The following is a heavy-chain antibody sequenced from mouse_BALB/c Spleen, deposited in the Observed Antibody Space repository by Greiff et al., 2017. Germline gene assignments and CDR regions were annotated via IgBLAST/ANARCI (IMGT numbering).Heavy chain of an antibody. V-gene: IGHV1-14*01. J-gene: IGHJ1*01. CDR1: GYTFTSYV. Sequence: VQLQQSGPELVKPGASVKMSCKASGYTFTSYVMHWVKQKPGQGLEWIGYINPYNDGTKYNEKFKGKATLTSDKSSSTAYMELSSLTSEDSAVYYCARTAGYYGSSPYWYFDVWGAGTTVTVSA. CDR2: INPYNDGT. CDR3: ARTAGYYGSSPYWYFDV. D-gene: IGHD1-1*01.